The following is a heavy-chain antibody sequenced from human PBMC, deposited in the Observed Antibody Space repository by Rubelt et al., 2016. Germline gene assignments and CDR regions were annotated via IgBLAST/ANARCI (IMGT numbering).Heavy chain of an antibody. V-gene: IGHV3-23*04. CDR2: ISGSGGST. D-gene: IGHD5-12*01. CDR3: AKERGDYWPPLFDP. Sequence: EVQLVESGGGLVQPGRSLRLSCAASGFTFDDYAMHWVRQAPGKGLEWVSGISGSGGSTYYADSVKGRFTISRDNSKKTLYLQRSSVRAEDTAVYYCAKERGDYWPPLFDPWGQGTLVIVSS. J-gene: IGHJ5*02. CDR1: GFTFDDYA.